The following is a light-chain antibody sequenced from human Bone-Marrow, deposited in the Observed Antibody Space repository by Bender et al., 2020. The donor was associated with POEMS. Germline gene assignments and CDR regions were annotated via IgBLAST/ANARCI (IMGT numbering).Light chain of an antibody. Sequence: QSALTQPASVSGAPGQSITISCTGTVSDVGSYNLVSWYQQHPGKAPKLMIYEVNKRPSGVSNRFSGSKSGYTASLTISGLQAEDEVDYYCSSYRHWGSVVFGGGTKVTVL. CDR2: EVN. J-gene: IGLJ2*01. CDR1: VSDVGSYNL. V-gene: IGLV2-23*02. CDR3: SSYRHWGSVV.